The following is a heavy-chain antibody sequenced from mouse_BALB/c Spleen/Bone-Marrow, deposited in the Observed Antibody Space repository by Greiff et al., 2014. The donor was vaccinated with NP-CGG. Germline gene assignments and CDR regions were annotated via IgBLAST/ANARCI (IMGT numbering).Heavy chain of an antibody. J-gene: IGHJ4*01. CDR1: GYSFTSYW. Sequence: QVQLQQSGPQLVRPGASGKISCKASGYSFTSYWMHWVKQRPGQGLEWIGMIDPSDSETRLNQKFKDKATLTVDKSSSTAYMQLSSLTSEGSAVYYCARSRLRRTFYAMDYWGQGTSVTVSS. D-gene: IGHD2-4*01. CDR2: IDPSDSET. CDR3: ARSRLRRTFYAMDY. V-gene: IGHV1S127*01.